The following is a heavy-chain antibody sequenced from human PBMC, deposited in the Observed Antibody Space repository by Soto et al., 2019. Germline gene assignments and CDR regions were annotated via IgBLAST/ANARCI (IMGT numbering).Heavy chain of an antibody. V-gene: IGHV4-39*01. CDR3: ATNYAYYYYYGMDV. CDR1: GGSISSSSYY. D-gene: IGHD4-4*01. J-gene: IGHJ6*02. CDR2: IYYSRST. Sequence: TLSLTCTVSGGSISSSSYYWGWIRQPPGKGLEWIGSIYYSRSTYYNPSLKSRVTISVDTSKNQFSLKLSSVTAADTAVYYCATNYAYYYYYGMDVWGQGTTVTVSS.